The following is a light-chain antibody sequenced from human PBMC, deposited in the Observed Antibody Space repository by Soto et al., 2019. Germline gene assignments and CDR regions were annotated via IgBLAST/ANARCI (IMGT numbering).Light chain of an antibody. V-gene: IGLV2-11*01. CDR2: DVS. J-gene: IGLJ1*01. CDR3: CSYVGSDTHYV. CDR1: SSDVGGYNS. Sequence: QSALTQPRSVSGSPGQSGTISCTGTSSDVGGYNSVSWYQQHPDKDPKFMIYDVSKRPSVVPDRFSGSKSGNTASLTISGLQAEDEADYYCCSYVGSDTHYVFGTGTQLTVL.